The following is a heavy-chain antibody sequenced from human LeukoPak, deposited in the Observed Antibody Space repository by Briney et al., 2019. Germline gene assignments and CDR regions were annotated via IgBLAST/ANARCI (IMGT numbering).Heavy chain of an antibody. V-gene: IGHV1-18*01. J-gene: IGHJ4*02. Sequence: GASVKVSSKASGYTFTSYGISWVRQAPGQGLEWMGWISAYNGNTNYAQKLQGRVTMTTDTSTSTAYMELRSLRSDDTAVYYCAKAPVGATHFDYWGQGTLVTVSS. CDR1: GYTFTSYG. D-gene: IGHD1-26*01. CDR2: ISAYNGNT. CDR3: AKAPVGATHFDY.